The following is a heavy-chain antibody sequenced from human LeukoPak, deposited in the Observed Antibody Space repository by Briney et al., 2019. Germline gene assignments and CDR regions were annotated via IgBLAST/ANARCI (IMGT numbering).Heavy chain of an antibody. CDR2: IIPILGIA. Sequence: SVKVSCKASGGTFSSYTISWVRQAPGQGLEWMGRIIPILGIANYAQKFQGRVTITADKSTSTAYMELSSLRSEDTAVYYCARANYDFWSGYPKNDFDYWGQGTLVTVSS. CDR1: GGTFSSYT. D-gene: IGHD3-3*01. CDR3: ARANYDFWSGYPKNDFDY. V-gene: IGHV1-69*02. J-gene: IGHJ4*02.